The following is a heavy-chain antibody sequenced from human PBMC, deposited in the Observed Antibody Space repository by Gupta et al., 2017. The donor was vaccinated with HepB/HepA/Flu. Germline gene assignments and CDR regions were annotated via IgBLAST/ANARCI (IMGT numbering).Heavy chain of an antibody. CDR3: ARSPPLIYSGSYYVGVSYYYYGMGV. Sequence: QVQLQQSGPGLVKPSQTLSLTCAISGDSVSSNSAAWNWIRQSPSRGLEWLGRTYYRSKWYNDYAVSVKSRITINPDTSKNQFSLQLNSVTPEDTAVYYCARSPPLIYSGSYYVGVSYYYYGMGVWGQGTTVTVSS. V-gene: IGHV6-1*01. D-gene: IGHD1-26*01. CDR1: GDSVSSNSAA. CDR2: TYYRSKWYN. J-gene: IGHJ6*02.